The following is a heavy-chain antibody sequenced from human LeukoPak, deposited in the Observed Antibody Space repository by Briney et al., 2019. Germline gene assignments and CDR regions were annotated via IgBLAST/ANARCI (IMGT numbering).Heavy chain of an antibody. D-gene: IGHD3-22*01. J-gene: IGHJ2*01. V-gene: IGHV3-30-3*01. CDR1: GFTFSSYA. Sequence: PGGSLRLSCAASGFTFSSYAMHWVRQAPGKGLEWVALISYDGSNKYYADSVKGRFTIPRDNSKNKLYLQMNSLRAEDTAVYYCVRGEYYYDSSGRGFDLWGRGTLVTVSS. CDR3: VRGEYYYDSSGRGFDL. CDR2: ISYDGSNK.